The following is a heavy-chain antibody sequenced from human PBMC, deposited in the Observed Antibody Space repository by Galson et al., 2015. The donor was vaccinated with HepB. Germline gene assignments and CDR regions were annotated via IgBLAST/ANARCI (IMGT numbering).Heavy chain of an antibody. J-gene: IGHJ4*02. CDR3: ARDPPLGAPFDY. CDR2: ISSDSTYI. CDR1: GFTFNDYN. D-gene: IGHD7-27*01. V-gene: IGHV3-21*01. Sequence: SLRLSCAASGFTFNDYNMIWARQAPGKGLEWVSSISSDSTYIYYADSVRGRFTISRDNTKNSLYLQMNSLRVEDTAIYYCARDPPLGAPFDYWGQGTLVTVSS.